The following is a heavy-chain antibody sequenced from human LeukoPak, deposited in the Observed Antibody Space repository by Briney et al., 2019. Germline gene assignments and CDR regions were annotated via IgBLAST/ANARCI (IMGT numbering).Heavy chain of an antibody. CDR3: ARVRSYCGGDCYYFDY. CDR2: TYYRSKWFN. D-gene: IGHD2-21*02. V-gene: IGHV6-1*01. CDR1: GDSVSSNIAA. J-gene: IGHJ4*02. Sequence: SQTLSLTRAISGDSVSSNIAAWNWIRQSPSRGLEWLGRTYYRSKWFNDYAVSVKSRITINPDTSKNQFSLQLNSVTPEDTALYYCARVRSYCGGDCYYFDYWGQGTLVTVSS.